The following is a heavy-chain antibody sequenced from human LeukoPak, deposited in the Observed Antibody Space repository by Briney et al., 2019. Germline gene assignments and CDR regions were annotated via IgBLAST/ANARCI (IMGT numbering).Heavy chain of an antibody. V-gene: IGHV4-34*01. D-gene: IGHD3-10*01. CDR2: IDHSGST. J-gene: IGHJ6*02. CDR1: GGALSGYY. Sequence: SETLSLTCAVYGGALSGYYWNWIRQPPGKGLEWIGEIDHSGSTNYNPSLKSRVTISVDTSKNPLSLRLSTVTAADTAVYYCVRGGTTLVRGVIGYHYYGMDVWGQGTTVTVSS. CDR3: VRGGTTLVRGVIGYHYYGMDV.